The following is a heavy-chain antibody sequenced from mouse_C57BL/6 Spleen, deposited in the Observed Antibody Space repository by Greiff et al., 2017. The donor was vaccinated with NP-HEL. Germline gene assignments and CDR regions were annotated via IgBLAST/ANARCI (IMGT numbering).Heavy chain of an antibody. D-gene: IGHD2-4*01. Sequence: QVQLQQPGAELVKPGASVKLSCKASGYTFTSYWMHWVKQRPGQGLEWIGMIHPNSGSSNYNEKFKSKATLTVDKSSSTAYMQLSSLTSEDSAVYYCARTTMKGYFDVWGTGTTVTVSS. J-gene: IGHJ1*03. CDR2: IHPNSGSS. CDR3: ARTTMKGYFDV. V-gene: IGHV1-64*01. CDR1: GYTFTSYW.